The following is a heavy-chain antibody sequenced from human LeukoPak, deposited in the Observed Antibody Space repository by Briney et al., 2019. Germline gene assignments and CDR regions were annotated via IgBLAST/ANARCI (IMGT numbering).Heavy chain of an antibody. CDR1: GVSIKNYY. V-gene: IGHV4-59*08. J-gene: IGHJ5*02. CDR2: IYYAGSS. D-gene: IGHD2/OR15-2a*01. CDR3: ARQAVIIPTGMEGPWFDP. Sequence: PSETLSLTCTVSGVSIKNYYWSWIRQPPGKGLEWIANIYYAGSSNYNPSLKSRVSVSIDASKNHLSLKLTSVTAADTAIYYCARQAVIIPTGMEGPWFDPWGQGTLVTVSS.